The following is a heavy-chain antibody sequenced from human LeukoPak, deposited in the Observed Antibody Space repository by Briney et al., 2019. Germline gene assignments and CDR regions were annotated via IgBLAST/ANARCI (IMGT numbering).Heavy chain of an antibody. D-gene: IGHD4-17*01. J-gene: IGHJ4*02. CDR3: ATAPTVTTYGGAKYYFDY. Sequence: GASVKVSCKVSGYTLTELSMHWVRQAPGKGLEGMGGFDPEDGETIYAQKFQGRVTMTEDTSTDTAYMELSSLRSEDTAVYYCATAPTVTTYGGAKYYFDYWGQGTLVTVSS. CDR1: GYTLTELS. CDR2: FDPEDGET. V-gene: IGHV1-24*01.